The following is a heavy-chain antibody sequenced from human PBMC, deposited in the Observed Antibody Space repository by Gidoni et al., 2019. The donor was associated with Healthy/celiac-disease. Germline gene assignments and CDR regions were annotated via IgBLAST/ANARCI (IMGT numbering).Heavy chain of an antibody. Sequence: QVQLVQSGAEVKKPGSSVKVSCKASGGTFSSYTISWVRQAPGQGLEWRGRIIPILGIANYAQKFQGRVTITADKSTSTAYMELSSLRSEDTAVYYCARAIYSSSSGWFDPWGQGTLVTVSS. V-gene: IGHV1-69*02. CDR2: IIPILGIA. D-gene: IGHD6-6*01. J-gene: IGHJ5*02. CDR3: ARAIYSSSSGWFDP. CDR1: GGTFSSYT.